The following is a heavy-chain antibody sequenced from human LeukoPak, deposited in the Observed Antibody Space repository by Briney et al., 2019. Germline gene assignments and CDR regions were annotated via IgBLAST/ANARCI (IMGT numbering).Heavy chain of an antibody. CDR1: GFTFSNAW. D-gene: IGHD5-12*01. V-gene: IGHV3-15*01. J-gene: IGHJ4*02. CDR3: ARDRYSGYDSAPRGFDY. Sequence: GGSLRLSCAASGFTFSNAWMSWVRQAPGKGLEWVGRIKSKTDGGTTDYAAPVKGRFTISRDDSKNTLYLQMNSLRAEDTAVYYCARDRYSGYDSAPRGFDYWGQGTLVTVSS. CDR2: IKSKTDGGTT.